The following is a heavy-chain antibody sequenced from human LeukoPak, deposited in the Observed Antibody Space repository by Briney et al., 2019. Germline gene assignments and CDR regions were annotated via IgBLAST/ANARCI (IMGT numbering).Heavy chain of an antibody. CDR1: GFTFSDYY. D-gene: IGHD5-18*01. J-gene: IGHJ4*02. Sequence: PGGSLRLSCAASGFTFSDYYMSWIRQAPGKGLEWVSYISSSNSYTNYADSVKGRFTISRDNAKNSLYLQMNSLRAEDTAVYYCARVERSYGYDYWGQGTLVTVSS. CDR3: ARVERSYGYDY. CDR2: ISSSNSYT. V-gene: IGHV3-11*06.